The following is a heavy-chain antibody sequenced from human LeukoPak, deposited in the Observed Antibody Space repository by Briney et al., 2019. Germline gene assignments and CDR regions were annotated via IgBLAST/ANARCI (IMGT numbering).Heavy chain of an antibody. J-gene: IGHJ4*02. Sequence: GGSLRLSCAASGFTFSNYDMHWVRHAAGKGLEWVSANGTAGDTYYPGSVKGRFTISRENAKNSLYLQMNSLSAGDTAVYYCASSPAYSSSWYAIDNWGQGTLVTVSS. V-gene: IGHV3-13*01. CDR3: ASSPAYSSSWYAIDN. CDR1: GFTFSNYD. CDR2: NGTAGDT. D-gene: IGHD6-13*01.